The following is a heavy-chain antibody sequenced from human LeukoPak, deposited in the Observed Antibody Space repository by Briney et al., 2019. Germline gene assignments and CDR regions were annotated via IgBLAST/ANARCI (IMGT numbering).Heavy chain of an antibody. D-gene: IGHD1-26*01. CDR2: IKQDGSEK. J-gene: IGHJ6*03. Sequence: GGSLRLSCAASGFIFSGYWMSWVRQAPGKGLEWVANIKQDGSEKYYLDSVKGRFTISRDNAKNSLYLQMNSLRAEDTAVYYCARDSSGSYLNYYYYYMDVWGKGTTVTVSS. CDR1: GFIFSGYW. V-gene: IGHV3-7*01. CDR3: ARDSSGSYLNYYYYYMDV.